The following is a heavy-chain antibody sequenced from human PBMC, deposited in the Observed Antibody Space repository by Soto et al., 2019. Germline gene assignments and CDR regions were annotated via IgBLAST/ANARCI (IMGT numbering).Heavy chain of an antibody. CDR1: GFTFSTYA. CDR3: AKVSLGALTFTDYYYYGLDV. V-gene: IGHV3-23*01. D-gene: IGHD1-26*01. J-gene: IGHJ6*02. Sequence: EVQLLESGGGLVQPGGSLILSCAASGFTFSTYAMNWVRQAPGKGLEWVSAISGGGGSTYYADSVKGRVTISRDNSKNTLYLQMNSLRAEDTAVYYCAKVSLGALTFTDYYYYGLDVWGQGTTVTVSS. CDR2: ISGGGGST.